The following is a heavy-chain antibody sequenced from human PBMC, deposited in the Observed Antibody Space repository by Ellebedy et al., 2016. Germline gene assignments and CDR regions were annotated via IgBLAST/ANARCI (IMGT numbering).Heavy chain of an antibody. J-gene: IGHJ5*02. Sequence: SETLSLXXTVSGGSISSSSYYWGWIRQPPGKGLEWIGSIYYSGSTYYNPSLKSRVTISVDTSKNQFSLKLSSVTAADTAVYYCARGGGYQSFDPWGQGTLVTVSS. CDR1: GGSISSSSYY. CDR2: IYYSGST. D-gene: IGHD2-2*01. V-gene: IGHV4-39*07. CDR3: ARGGGYQSFDP.